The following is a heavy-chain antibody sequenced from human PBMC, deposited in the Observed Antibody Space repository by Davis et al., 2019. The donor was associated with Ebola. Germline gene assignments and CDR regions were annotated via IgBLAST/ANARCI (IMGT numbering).Heavy chain of an antibody. D-gene: IGHD3-22*01. CDR3: ARDHPNYYDSSGEAKDAFDI. V-gene: IGHV3-74*01. Sequence: PGGSLRLSCAASGFTFSSYWMHWVRHAPGKGLVWVSRINSDGSSTSYADSVKGRFTISRDNAKNTLYLQMNSLRAEDTAVYYCARDHPNYYDSSGEAKDAFDIWGQGTMVTVSS. J-gene: IGHJ3*02. CDR2: INSDGSST. CDR1: GFTFSSYW.